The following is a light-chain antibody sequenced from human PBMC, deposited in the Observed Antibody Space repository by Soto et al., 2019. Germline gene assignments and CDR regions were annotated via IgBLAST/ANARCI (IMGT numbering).Light chain of an antibody. CDR3: QQYNNWPPFT. Sequence: EIVITQSPATLSVSPGERASLSCSASQSVSSNLAWYQQKPGQAPRLLIYETSIRAPGIPARFSGSGSGTEFTLTISSLQSEDFAVYHCQQYNNWPPFTFGPGTKVDIK. J-gene: IGKJ3*01. V-gene: IGKV3-15*01. CDR2: ETS. CDR1: QSVSSN.